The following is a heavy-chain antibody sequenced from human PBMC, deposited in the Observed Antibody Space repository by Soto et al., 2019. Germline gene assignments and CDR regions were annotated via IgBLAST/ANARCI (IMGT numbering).Heavy chain of an antibody. D-gene: IGHD3-16*01. J-gene: IGHJ6*03. CDR3: ARGGGLAGYMDV. Sequence: QVQLVQSGAEVREPGASVKVSCRASGYTFSNYYIHWVRQAPGQGLEWMGIINPSGDSTSYAQKFQERVTLTRDASASIVTMELSSLRSADTAVYFCARGGGLAGYMDVWGTGTTVT. CDR1: GYTFSNYY. V-gene: IGHV1-46*03. CDR2: INPSGDST.